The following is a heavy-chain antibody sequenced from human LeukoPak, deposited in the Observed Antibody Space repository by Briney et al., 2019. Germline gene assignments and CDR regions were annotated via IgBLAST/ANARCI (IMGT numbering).Heavy chain of an antibody. D-gene: IGHD1-1*01. CDR1: GESFRGYY. CDR3: ARGGYVGWFDP. CDR2: INHSGGT. Sequence: SETLSLTCAVYGESFRGYYWSWIRQPPGKGLEWIGEINHSGGTNYNPSLKSRVTISVDTSKNQFSLKLSSVTAADTAVYYCARGGYVGWFDPWGQGTLVTVSS. V-gene: IGHV4-34*01. J-gene: IGHJ5*02.